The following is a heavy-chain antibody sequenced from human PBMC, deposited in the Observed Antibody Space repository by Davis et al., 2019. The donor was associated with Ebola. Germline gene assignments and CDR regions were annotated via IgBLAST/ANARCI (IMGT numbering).Heavy chain of an antibody. Sequence: SGPTLVKPRQTLTLTCSFSGFSLSTTGMTVGWIRQPPGKALEWLALIYWDDDTRYRPSLKSRLAITRDTSRNQVVLTMTNMDPVDTATFYCVQMEIRTDFWSGGRLGFAYWGQGILVTVSS. D-gene: IGHD3-3*01. CDR2: IYWDDDT. CDR3: VQMEIRTDFWSGGRLGFAY. CDR1: GFSLSTTGMT. J-gene: IGHJ4*02. V-gene: IGHV2-5*02.